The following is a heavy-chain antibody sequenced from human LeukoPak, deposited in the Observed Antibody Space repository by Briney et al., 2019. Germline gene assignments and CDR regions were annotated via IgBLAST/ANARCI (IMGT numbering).Heavy chain of an antibody. D-gene: IGHD3-22*01. CDR2: ISSSGSTI. CDR3: ARVDSGDSSPYLFDY. CDR1: GFTFSSYE. Sequence: GGSLRLSCAASGFTFSSYEMNWVRQAPGKGLEWVSYISSSGSTIYYADSVKGRFTISRDNAKNSLYLQMNSLRAEDTAVYYCARVDSGDSSPYLFDYWGQGTLVTVSS. J-gene: IGHJ4*02. V-gene: IGHV3-48*03.